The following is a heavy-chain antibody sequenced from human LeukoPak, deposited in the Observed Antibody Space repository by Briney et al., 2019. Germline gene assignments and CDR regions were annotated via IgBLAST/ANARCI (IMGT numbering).Heavy chain of an antibody. J-gene: IGHJ4*02. CDR3: AKDDIY. Sequence: GGSLRLSCAASGFSFSTYWMNWVRQAPGKGLEWVANIKEDGSEKYYVDSVKGRFTISRDNAKNSLYLQMNSLRAEDTAVYYCAKDDIYWGQGTLVTVSS. V-gene: IGHV3-7*03. CDR2: IKEDGSEK. CDR1: GFSFSTYW.